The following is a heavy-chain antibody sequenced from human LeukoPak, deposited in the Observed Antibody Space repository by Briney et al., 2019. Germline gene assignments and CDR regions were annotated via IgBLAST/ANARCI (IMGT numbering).Heavy chain of an antibody. V-gene: IGHV4-61*02. Sequence: SETLSLTCTVSGASVGSGGHYWSWIRQPAGKGLEWLGRIYVTGSTNYNPSLNSRVSISIDTSNNQFFVQLTSVTAADTAVYFCARARSGPARDYFDSWGQGILVTVSS. CDR2: IYVTGST. D-gene: IGHD6-6*01. CDR1: GASVGSGGHY. CDR3: ARARSGPARDYFDS. J-gene: IGHJ4*02.